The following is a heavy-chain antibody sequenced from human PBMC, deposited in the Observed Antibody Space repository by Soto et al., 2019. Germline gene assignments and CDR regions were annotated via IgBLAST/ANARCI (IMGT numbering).Heavy chain of an antibody. J-gene: IGHJ5*02. CDR3: TRRPKGLLDYFDP. CDR2: IYPGDSDT. V-gene: IGHV5-51*01. CDR1: GYSFTNYL. Sequence: EVQLVQYGAEVKEPGESLRISCKGSGYSFTNYLIGWVRQMPGKGLEWMGIIYPGDSDTRYSPSFQAQVTISADKSINTAYLQWSSLMASDTAIYYCTRRPKGLLDYFDPWGQGTLVTASS. D-gene: IGHD2-15*01.